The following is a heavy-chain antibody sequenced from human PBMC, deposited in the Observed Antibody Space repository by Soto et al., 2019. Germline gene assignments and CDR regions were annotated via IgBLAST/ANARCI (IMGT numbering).Heavy chain of an antibody. J-gene: IGHJ4*02. CDR2: INAGNVYP. Sequence: ASVKVCCKTSGDTFTSYAMHWVRQAPGQRLEWMGWINAGNVYPEYSQKFQGRVTFTRDTSARTACLELNSLSAEVTAVYYCENGEAGYYDYSLGYWRQGTLVTVSS. CDR1: GDTFTSYA. CDR3: ENGEAGYYDYSLGY. D-gene: IGHD3-3*01. V-gene: IGHV1-3*01.